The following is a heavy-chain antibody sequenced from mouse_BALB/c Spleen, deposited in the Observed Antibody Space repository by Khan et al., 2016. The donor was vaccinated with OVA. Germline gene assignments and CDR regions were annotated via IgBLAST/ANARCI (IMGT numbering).Heavy chain of an antibody. CDR3: ARNSYMYDFTY. J-gene: IGHJ3*01. CDR1: GFSLTTYG. D-gene: IGHD2-14*01. Sequence: QVQLQQSGPGLVQPSQSLSITCTVSGFSLTTYGVHWVRQSPGKDLEWLGLIWNGGNTDYNAAFISRLSITKDNSKSQVFFKMNSLQADDTAMYYCARNSYMYDFTYWGQGTLVTVSA. V-gene: IGHV2-2*01. CDR2: IWNGGNT.